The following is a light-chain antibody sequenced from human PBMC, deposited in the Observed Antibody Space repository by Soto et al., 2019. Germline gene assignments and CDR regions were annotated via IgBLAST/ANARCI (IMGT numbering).Light chain of an antibody. Sequence: EIVLTQSPGTLSLSPGERATLSCRASQSVSSSYLAWYQQKPGQAPRLLIYGASSRATCIPERFSGRGSGTDFPLTIRRLEPEDFAVYYCQQLNDWPPQWTFGQGTKVDIK. CDR3: QQLNDWPPQWT. CDR1: QSVSSSY. CDR2: GAS. V-gene: IGKV3D-20*02. J-gene: IGKJ1*01.